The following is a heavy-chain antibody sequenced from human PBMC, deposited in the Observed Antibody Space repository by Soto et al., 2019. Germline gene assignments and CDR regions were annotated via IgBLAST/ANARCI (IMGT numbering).Heavy chain of an antibody. J-gene: IGHJ1*01. CDR2: IKQDGSEK. D-gene: IGHD6-13*01. CDR1: GFTFSSYW. V-gene: IGHV3-7*01. Sequence: GGSLRLSCAASGFTFSSYWMSWVRQAPGKGLEWVANIKQDGSEKYYVDSVKGRFTISRDNAKNSLYLQRNSLRAEDTAVYYCARDGVAAAGGYFQHWGQGTLVTVSS. CDR3: ARDGVAAAGGYFQH.